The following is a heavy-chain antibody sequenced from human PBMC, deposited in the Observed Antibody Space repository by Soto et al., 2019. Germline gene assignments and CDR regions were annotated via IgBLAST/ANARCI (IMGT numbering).Heavy chain of an antibody. V-gene: IGHV3-23*01. CDR2: ISGSGGST. CDR1: GFTFSSYS. J-gene: IGHJ4*02. D-gene: IGHD3-3*01. Sequence: GGSLRLSCAASGFTFSSYSMSWVRQAPGKGLEWVSAISGSGGSTYYADSVKGRFTISRDNSKNTLYLQMNSLRAEDTAVYYCAKYAITIFGVVIMGYFDYWGQGTRVTVSS. CDR3: AKYAITIFGVVIMGYFDY.